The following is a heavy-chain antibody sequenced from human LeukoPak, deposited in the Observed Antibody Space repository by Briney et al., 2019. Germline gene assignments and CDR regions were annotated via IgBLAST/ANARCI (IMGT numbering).Heavy chain of an antibody. Sequence: EASVKVSCKASGYTFTNFDINWVRQAPGQGLEWMGWVNPVTGNAGSAQKFQGRVTLTRDTSISTAYMELSSLTSDDTAFYYCARAPMGTAALYWGQGTLVTVSS. CDR2: VNPVTGNA. D-gene: IGHD2-2*01. J-gene: IGHJ4*02. V-gene: IGHV1-8*01. CDR3: ARAPMGTAALY. CDR1: GYTFTNFD.